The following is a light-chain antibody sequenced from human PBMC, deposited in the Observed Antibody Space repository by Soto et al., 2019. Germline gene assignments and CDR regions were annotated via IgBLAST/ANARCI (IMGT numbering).Light chain of an antibody. CDR2: AAS. CDR3: QQLNSYLT. CDR1: QGISSY. J-gene: IGKJ4*01. V-gene: IGKV1-9*01. Sequence: IQLTQSPSFLSASIGDRVTITCRASQGISSYLAWYQQKPGKAPKLLIYAASTLQSGVPSRFSGSGSGTDFTLTISSLQPEDFATYYCQQLNSYLTFGGGTKVEIK.